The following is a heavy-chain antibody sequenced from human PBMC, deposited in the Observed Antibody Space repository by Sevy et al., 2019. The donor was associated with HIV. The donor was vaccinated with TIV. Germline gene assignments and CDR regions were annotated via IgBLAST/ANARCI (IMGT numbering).Heavy chain of an antibody. CDR1: GFTFSRNG. CDR3: AKESVSWYLDF. Sequence: GGSLRLSCAASGFTFSRNGMHWVRQVPGKGLEWVALISYDGDSKNYADSVKGRFTISRDSSKNTVYLHMNSLRSEDTAVYYCAKESVSWYLDFWGQGTLVTVSS. CDR2: ISYDGDSK. D-gene: IGHD6-13*01. J-gene: IGHJ4*02. V-gene: IGHV3-30*18.